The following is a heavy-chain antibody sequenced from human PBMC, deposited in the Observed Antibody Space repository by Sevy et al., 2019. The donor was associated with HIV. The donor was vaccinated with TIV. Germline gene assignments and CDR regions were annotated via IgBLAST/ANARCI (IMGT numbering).Heavy chain of an antibody. CDR3: AGGDTTMITDLDY. D-gene: IGHD3-16*01. J-gene: IGHJ4*02. CDR2: VTSDGTT. Sequence: GGSLRLSCAASGLALTTTGMSWVSQAPGKGLEWVAGVTSDGTTYYADSVRDRFTVSRDNSKNTLYLQLNSLRADDTAVFYCAGGDTTMITDLDYWGQGTLVTVSS. V-gene: IGHV3-23*01. CDR1: GLALTTTG.